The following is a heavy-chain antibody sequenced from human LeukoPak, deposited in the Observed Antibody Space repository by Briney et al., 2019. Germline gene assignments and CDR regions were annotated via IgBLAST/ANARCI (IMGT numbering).Heavy chain of an antibody. Sequence: ASVKVSCKASGGTFTNYAINWVRQAPGQGLEWMGWINPNSGGTNYAQKFQGRVTMTRDTSISTAYMELSRLRSDDTAVYYCARVGPGYFDYWGQGTLVTVSS. V-gene: IGHV1-2*02. J-gene: IGHJ4*02. CDR2: INPNSGGT. D-gene: IGHD3-10*01. CDR1: GGTFTNYA. CDR3: ARVGPGYFDY.